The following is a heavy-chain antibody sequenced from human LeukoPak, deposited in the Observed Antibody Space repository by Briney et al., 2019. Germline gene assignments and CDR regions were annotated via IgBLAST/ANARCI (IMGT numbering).Heavy chain of an antibody. Sequence: ASVKVSCKASGYTFTSYYMHWVRQAPGQGLEWMGIINPSGGSTSYAQKFQGRVTMTRDTSTSTVYMELSSLRSEDTAVYYCASVSGPTLLRYYYYYGMDVWGQGTTVTVSS. CDR1: GYTFTSYY. CDR2: INPSGGST. D-gene: IGHD3-16*01. CDR3: ASVSGPTLLRYYYYYGMDV. V-gene: IGHV1-46*01. J-gene: IGHJ6*02.